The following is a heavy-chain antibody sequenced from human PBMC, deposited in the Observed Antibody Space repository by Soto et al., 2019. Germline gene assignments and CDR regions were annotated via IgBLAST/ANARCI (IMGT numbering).Heavy chain of an antibody. D-gene: IGHD3-16*01. V-gene: IGHV3-30*19. CDR1: GFTFRSYV. CDR2: TSYDGSDK. J-gene: IGHJ1*01. Sequence: QVQLVESGGGVVQPGTSLRVSCVGSGFTFRSYVIHWVRQAPGKGLEWVALTSYDGSDKYYGDSVRGRFTISRDNSRNTVDLQMDSLRFEERALFYCARWGTTGGLDVWGQGTLVSVSS. CDR3: ARWGTTGGLDV.